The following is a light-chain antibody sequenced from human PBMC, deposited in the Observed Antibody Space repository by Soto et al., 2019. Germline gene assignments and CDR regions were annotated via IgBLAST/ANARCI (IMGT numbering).Light chain of an antibody. V-gene: IGLV2-18*02. CDR1: SSDVGSYNR. J-gene: IGLJ1*01. CDR3: SSYTSTSTFV. Sequence: QSALTQPPSVSGSPGQSVTISCTGTSSDVGSYNRVSWYQQPPGTAPKLMIYEVSNRPSGVPDRFSGSKSGNTASLTISGLQAEDEADYYGSSYTSTSTFVFGPGTKVPVL. CDR2: EVS.